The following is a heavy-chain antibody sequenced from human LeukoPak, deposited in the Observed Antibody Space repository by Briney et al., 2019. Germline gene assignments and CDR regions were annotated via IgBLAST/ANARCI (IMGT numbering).Heavy chain of an antibody. CDR3: TLTTFGVVYYFDY. V-gene: IGHV3-30*04. J-gene: IGHJ4*02. CDR2: ISYDGINQ. CDR1: GFTFSSYA. D-gene: IGHD1/OR15-1a*01. Sequence: PGGSLRLSCATSGFTFSSYAMHWVRHAPGKGLEWVALISYDGINQYYADSVKGRFIISRDNSKNTLYLQLNSLRLEDTAVYYCTLTTFGVVYYFDYWGQGTLVTVSS.